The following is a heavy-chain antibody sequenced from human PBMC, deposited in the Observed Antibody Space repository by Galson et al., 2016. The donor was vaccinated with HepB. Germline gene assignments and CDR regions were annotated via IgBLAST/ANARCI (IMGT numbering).Heavy chain of an antibody. Sequence: QSGAEVKKPGESLKISCKVSGYNFNTYWIGWVRQMPGKGLEWMGIIYPGDSDIGYSPSFQGQVTISADKSIATAYLQWNSLKASDTAIYYCAREAPRSGGRCFSGSLDYWGQGTLVTVSS. V-gene: IGHV5-51*01. J-gene: IGHJ4*02. CDR2: IYPGDSDI. D-gene: IGHD2-15*01. CDR1: GYNFNTYW. CDR3: AREAPRSGGRCFSGSLDY.